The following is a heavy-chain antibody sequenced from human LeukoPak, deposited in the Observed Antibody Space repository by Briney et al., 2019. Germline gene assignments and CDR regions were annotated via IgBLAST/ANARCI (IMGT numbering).Heavy chain of an antibody. J-gene: IGHJ4*02. Sequence: ASVKVSCKASGYTFTGYYMHWVRQAPGQGLEWMGGIIPIFGTANYAQKFQGRVTITADESTSTAYMELNSLRSEDTAVYYCAGGIAAAGSFDYWGQGTLVTVSS. CDR3: AGGIAAAGSFDY. CDR1: GYTFTGYY. D-gene: IGHD6-13*01. V-gene: IGHV1-69*13. CDR2: IIPIFGTA.